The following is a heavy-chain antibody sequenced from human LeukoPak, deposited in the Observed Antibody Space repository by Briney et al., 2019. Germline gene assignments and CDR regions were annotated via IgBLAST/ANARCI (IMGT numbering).Heavy chain of an antibody. V-gene: IGHV1-46*01. CDR3: ARGSYGALYYYYYMDV. D-gene: IGHD5-18*01. J-gene: IGHJ6*03. Sequence: GASVKVSCKASGYTFTSYYMHWVRQAPGQGLEWMGIINPSGGSTSYAQKFQGRVTTTRDTSTSTVYMELSSLRSEDTAVYYCARGSYGALYYYYYMDVWGKGTTVTVSS. CDR2: INPSGGST. CDR1: GYTFTSYY.